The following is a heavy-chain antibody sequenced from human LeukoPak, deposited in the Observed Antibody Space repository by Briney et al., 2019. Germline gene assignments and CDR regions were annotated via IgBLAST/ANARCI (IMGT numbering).Heavy chain of an antibody. CDR3: ATRPRDSSGYYLGAFDA. V-gene: IGHV3-23*01. CDR2: IGASGAET. Sequence: GGSLRLSCEASGFIFSTYAMAWVRQAPGKGLDWVSVIGASGAETYYSDSAKGRFTVSRDNSKDTRFLHMSSLRAEDTAVYFCATRPRDSSGYYLGAFDAWGQGTTVSVSS. D-gene: IGHD3-22*01. CDR1: GFIFSTYA. J-gene: IGHJ3*01.